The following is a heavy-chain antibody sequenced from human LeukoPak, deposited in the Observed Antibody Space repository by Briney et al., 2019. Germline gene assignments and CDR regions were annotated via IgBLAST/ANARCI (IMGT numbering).Heavy chain of an antibody. V-gene: IGHV4-30-4*08. J-gene: IGHJ4*02. CDR3: ARGGVSKWELSHTDY. CDR2: VFSNGRT. D-gene: IGHD1-26*01. Sequence: PSETLSLTCTVSGASISSGNFYWSWIRQPPGKGLEWIGYVFSNGRTYYHPSLRSRLTISVDTSKNQFSLNLTSVTAADTAVYYCARGGVSKWELSHTDYWGQGTLVTVSS. CDR1: GASISSGNFY.